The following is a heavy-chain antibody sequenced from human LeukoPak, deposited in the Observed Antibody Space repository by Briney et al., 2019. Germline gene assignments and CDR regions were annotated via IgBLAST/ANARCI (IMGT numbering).Heavy chain of an antibody. Sequence: GRSLRLSCAASGFTFSSYAMHWVRQAPGKGLEWVAVISYDGSNKYYADSVKGRFTISRANSKNTLYLQMNSLRAEDTAVYYCAGLAGRPVLGWGQGTLVTVSS. CDR3: AGLAGRPVLG. V-gene: IGHV3-30-3*01. D-gene: IGHD6-19*01. CDR2: ISYDGSNK. CDR1: GFTFSSYA. J-gene: IGHJ4*02.